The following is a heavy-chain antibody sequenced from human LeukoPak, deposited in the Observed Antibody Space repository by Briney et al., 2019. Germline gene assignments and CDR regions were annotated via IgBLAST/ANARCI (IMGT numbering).Heavy chain of an antibody. D-gene: IGHD5-24*01. Sequence: SGPTLVNPTETLTLTCTVSGFSLSNARMGVSWIRQPPGKALEWLAHIFSNDEKSYSTSLKSRLTISKDPSKSQVVFTMTNMDPVDTATYYCARIKGRQRWLVEEYAFDIWGQGTMVTVSS. V-gene: IGHV2-26*01. J-gene: IGHJ3*02. CDR1: GFSLSNARMG. CDR2: IFSNDEK. CDR3: ARIKGRQRWLVEEYAFDI.